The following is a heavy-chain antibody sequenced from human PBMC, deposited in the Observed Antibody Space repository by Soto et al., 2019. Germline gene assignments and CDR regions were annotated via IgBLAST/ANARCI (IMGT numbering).Heavy chain of an antibody. CDR1: GFTFSSYW. Sequence: EVQLVESGGGLVQPGGSLRLSCAASGFTFSSYWMHWVRQAPGKGLVWVSRINSDGSSTSYADSVKGRFTISSDNAKNTLYLQMNSLRAEDTAVYYWARDRIAAAYFDYWGQGTLVTVSS. D-gene: IGHD6-13*01. CDR2: INSDGSST. CDR3: ARDRIAAAYFDY. V-gene: IGHV3-74*01. J-gene: IGHJ4*02.